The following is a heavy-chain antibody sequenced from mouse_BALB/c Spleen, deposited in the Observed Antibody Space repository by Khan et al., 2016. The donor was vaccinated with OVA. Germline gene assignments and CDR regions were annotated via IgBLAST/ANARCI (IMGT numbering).Heavy chain of an antibody. J-gene: IGHJ3*01. CDR2: ISDGGSYT. CDR1: GFTFSDYY. Sequence: EVELVESGGGLVKPGGSLKLSCAASGFTFSDYYMYWVRQTPEKRLEWVATISDGGSYTYYPDSVKGRFTISRDNAKNNLYLQMSSLKSEDTAMYDCARAGYGGFAYWGQGTRVTVSA. V-gene: IGHV5-4*02. D-gene: IGHD1-1*02. CDR3: ARAGYGGFAY.